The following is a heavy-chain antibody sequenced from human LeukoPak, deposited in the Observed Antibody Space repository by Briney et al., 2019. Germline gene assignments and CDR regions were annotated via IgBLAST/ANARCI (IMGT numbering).Heavy chain of an antibody. J-gene: IGHJ4*02. CDR1: GGSFSGYY. V-gene: IGHV4-34*01. Sequence: PSETLSLTCAVYGGSFSGYYWSWIRQPPGKGLEWIGEINHSGSTNYNPSLKSRVTISVDTSKNQFSLKLSSVTAADTAVYYCARGATGTTKVLVDYWGQGTLVTVSS. D-gene: IGHD1-1*01. CDR2: INHSGST. CDR3: ARGATGTTKVLVDY.